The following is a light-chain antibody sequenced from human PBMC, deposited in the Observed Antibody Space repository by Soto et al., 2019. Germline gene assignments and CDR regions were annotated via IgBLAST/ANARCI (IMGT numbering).Light chain of an antibody. CDR1: QGISKY. CDR2: AAS. Sequence: DTQMTQSPSSLSASVGDRVTITCRASQGISKYLAWYQQKPGKVPKLLIYAASTLQSGVPSRFSGSGSGTDSTLTISSLQPEDVATYYCQKYNSAPSLTFGGGTKVEIK. CDR3: QKYNSAPSLT. J-gene: IGKJ4*01. V-gene: IGKV1-27*01.